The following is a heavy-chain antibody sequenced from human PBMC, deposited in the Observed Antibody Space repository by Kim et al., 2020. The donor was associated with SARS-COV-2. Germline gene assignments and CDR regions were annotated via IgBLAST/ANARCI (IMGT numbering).Heavy chain of an antibody. CDR1: GFTFSSYA. CDR3: AKVRARLLGYYYYGMDV. V-gene: IGHV3-23*01. Sequence: GGSLRLSCAASGFTFSSYAMSWVRQAPGKGLEWVSAISGSGGSTYYADSVKGRFTISRDNSKNTLYLQMHSLRAEDTAVYYCAKVRARLLGYYYYGMDVWGQGTTVTVSS. D-gene: IGHD2-8*02. CDR2: ISGSGGST. J-gene: IGHJ6*02.